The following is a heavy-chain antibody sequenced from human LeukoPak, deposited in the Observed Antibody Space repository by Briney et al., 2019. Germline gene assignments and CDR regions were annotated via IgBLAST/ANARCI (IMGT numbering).Heavy chain of an antibody. J-gene: IGHJ4*02. CDR3: ARGRLWSGYPGPLAY. D-gene: IGHD3-3*01. CDR1: GGSFSGYY. V-gene: IGHV4-34*01. Sequence: SETLSLTCAVYGGSFSGYYWSWIRQPPGKGLEWIGEINHSGSTNYNPSLKSRVTMSVDTSKNQFSLKLSSVTAADTAVYYCARGRLWSGYPGPLAYWGQGTLVTVSS. CDR2: INHSGST.